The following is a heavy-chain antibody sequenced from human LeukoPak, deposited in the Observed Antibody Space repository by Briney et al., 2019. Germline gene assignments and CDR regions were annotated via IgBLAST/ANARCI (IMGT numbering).Heavy chain of an antibody. Sequence: GGSLRLSCAASGFTFSSYWMSWVRQAPGKGLEWVANIKQDGSEKYYVDSVKGRFTVSRDNAKKSVDLQMNSLRVEDTAVYYCARDGDVCWGQGTLVTVSS. CDR2: IKQDGSEK. D-gene: IGHD3-10*01. J-gene: IGHJ4*02. CDR3: ARDGDVC. V-gene: IGHV3-7*01. CDR1: GFTFSSYW.